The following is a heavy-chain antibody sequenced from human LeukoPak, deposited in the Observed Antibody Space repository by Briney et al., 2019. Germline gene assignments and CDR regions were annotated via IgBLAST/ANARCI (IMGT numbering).Heavy chain of an antibody. CDR1: GFTFSSYA. Sequence: GGSLRLSCAASGFTFSSYAMSWVRQAPGKGLAWVSAISGSGGSTYYADSVKGRFTISGDNSKNTLYLQMNSLRAEDTAVYYCAKASMRTPWIQLHWGQGTLVTVSS. J-gene: IGHJ4*02. CDR3: AKASMRTPWIQLH. V-gene: IGHV3-23*01. CDR2: ISGSGGST. D-gene: IGHD5-18*01.